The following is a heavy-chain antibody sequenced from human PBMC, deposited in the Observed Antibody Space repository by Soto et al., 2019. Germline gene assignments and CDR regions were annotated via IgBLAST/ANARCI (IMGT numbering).Heavy chain of an antibody. CDR3: ARFNWYFDL. CDR1: GGSISSYY. CDR2: IYYSGST. V-gene: IGHV4-59*08. Sequence: QVQLQESGPGLVKPSATLSLICTVSGGSISSYYWSWIRQPPGKGLEWIGYIYYSGSTNYNPSLKSRVTISVDTSKNQFSLKLSSVTAADTAVYYCARFNWYFDLWGRGTLVTVSS. J-gene: IGHJ2*01.